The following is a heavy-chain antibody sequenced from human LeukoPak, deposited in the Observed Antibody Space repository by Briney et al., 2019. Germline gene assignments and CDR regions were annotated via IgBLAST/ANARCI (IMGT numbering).Heavy chain of an antibody. D-gene: IGHD5-12*01. J-gene: IGHJ4*02. Sequence: ASVKVSCKASGYTFSDYYMLWVRQAPGQGLEWRGWINPNRGATGSAQKFQGRVTMTRDTSISTADMELNSLRSDDTAMYYCSRGSALNRAYSGYDPPFHYWGQGTLVAVSS. CDR3: SRGSALNRAYSGYDPPFHY. CDR2: INPNRGAT. CDR1: GYTFSDYY. V-gene: IGHV1-2*02.